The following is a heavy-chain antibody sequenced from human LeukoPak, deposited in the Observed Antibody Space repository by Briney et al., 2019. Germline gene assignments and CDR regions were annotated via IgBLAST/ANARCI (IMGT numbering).Heavy chain of an antibody. CDR2: ISYDGSNK. CDR1: GFTFSSYA. D-gene: IGHD2/OR15-2a*01. CDR3: AGVLSD. J-gene: IGHJ4*02. V-gene: IGHV3-30*15. Sequence: GGSLRLSCAASGFTFSSYAMHWVRQAPGKGLEWVAVISYDGSNKYYADSVKGRFTISRDNSKNTLYLQMSSLRAEDTAVYYCAGVLSDWGQGTLVTVSS.